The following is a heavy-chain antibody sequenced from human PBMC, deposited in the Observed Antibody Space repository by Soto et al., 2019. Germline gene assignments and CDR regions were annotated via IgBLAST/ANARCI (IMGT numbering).Heavy chain of an antibody. D-gene: IGHD1-26*01. J-gene: IGHJ4*02. Sequence: QVQLVESGGGVVQPGRSLRLSCAASGFTFSSYGMHWVRQAPGKGLEWVAVISYDGSNKYYADSVKGRFTISRDHSKNQLYLQMNSLRAEDTAVYYCAKEIIVGAPHGHFDYWGQGTLVTVSS. CDR2: ISYDGSNK. V-gene: IGHV3-30*18. CDR1: GFTFSSYG. CDR3: AKEIIVGAPHGHFDY.